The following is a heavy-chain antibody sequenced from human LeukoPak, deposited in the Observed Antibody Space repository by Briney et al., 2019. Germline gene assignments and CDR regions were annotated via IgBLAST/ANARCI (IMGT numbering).Heavy chain of an antibody. V-gene: IGHV4-4*07. Sequence: SETLSLTCVVSGGSITNNWWSWIRQPAGKGLEWIGRIYTSGSTNYNPSLKSRVTISVDTSKNQFSLKLSSVTAADTAVYYCARDSPSRAGTNYWGQGTLVTVSS. CDR3: ARDSPSRAGTNY. D-gene: IGHD6-13*01. CDR1: GGSITNNW. CDR2: IYTSGST. J-gene: IGHJ4*02.